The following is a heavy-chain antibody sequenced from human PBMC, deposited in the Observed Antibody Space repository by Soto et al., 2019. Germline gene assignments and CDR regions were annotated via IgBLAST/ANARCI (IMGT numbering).Heavy chain of an antibody. D-gene: IGHD2-15*01. CDR1: GGSITSGGSF. J-gene: IGHJ5*02. Sequence: PSETLSLTCTVSGGSITSGGSFWSWIRQHPGKGPEWIAFIGYSGATSYNPSLASRVTISADTYKSQFSLNLRSVTAADTAVCYCARGGASSKWFAPWGQGTLVTVSS. CDR2: IGYSGAT. CDR3: ARGGASSKWFAP. V-gene: IGHV4-31*03.